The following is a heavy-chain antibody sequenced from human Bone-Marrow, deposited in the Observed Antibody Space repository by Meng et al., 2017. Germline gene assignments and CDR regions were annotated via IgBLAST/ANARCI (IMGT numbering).Heavy chain of an antibody. CDR1: GFTFSSYS. V-gene: IGHV3-21*01. D-gene: IGHD3-22*01. Sequence: GESLKISCAASGFTFSSYSMNWVRQAPGKGLEWVSSISSSSSYIYYADSVKGRFTISRDNAKNSLYLQMNSLRAEDTAVYYCARDRGPGYYDSSGYYFSALYYYYGMDVWGQGTTVTVSS. J-gene: IGHJ6*02. CDR2: ISSSSSYI. CDR3: ARDRGPGYYDSSGYYFSALYYYYGMDV.